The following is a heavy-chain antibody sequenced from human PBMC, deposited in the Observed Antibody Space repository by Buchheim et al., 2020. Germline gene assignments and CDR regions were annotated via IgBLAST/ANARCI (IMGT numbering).Heavy chain of an antibody. Sequence: QVQLVESGGGVVQPGRSLRLSCAASGFTFSSYGMHWVRQAPGKGLEWVAVISYDGSNKYYADSVKGRFTISRDNSKNTPYLQMNSLRAEDTAVYYCAKDLHYSSSWLYYFDYWGQGTL. CDR3: AKDLHYSSSWLYYFDY. D-gene: IGHD6-13*01. CDR2: ISYDGSNK. J-gene: IGHJ4*02. CDR1: GFTFSSYG. V-gene: IGHV3-30*18.